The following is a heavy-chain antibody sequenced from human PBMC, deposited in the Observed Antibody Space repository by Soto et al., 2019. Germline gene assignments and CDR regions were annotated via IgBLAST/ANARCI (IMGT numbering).Heavy chain of an antibody. CDR1: GGSFRDHV. J-gene: IGHJ4*02. V-gene: IGHV1-69*01. D-gene: IGHD3-16*01. Sequence: QVQLVQSGAEVKKPVFSVKVSCMASGGSFRDHVMSWVRQAPGQGLEWMGGNIHVLETRTYAQEYQGRVTITTVASTSTVSMEMSNLPTADTAVYFCSFHSDRHPSSRFDFWGQEPLVPVSS. CDR2: NIHVLETR. CDR3: SFHSDRHPSSRFDF.